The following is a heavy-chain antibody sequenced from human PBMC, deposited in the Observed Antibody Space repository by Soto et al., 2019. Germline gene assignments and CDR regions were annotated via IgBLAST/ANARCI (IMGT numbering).Heavy chain of an antibody. Sequence: PGESLKLSCKGSGYSFTSYWIGWVRQMPGKGLEWMGIIYPGDSDTRYSPSFQGQVTISADKSISTAYLQWNSLKASDTAMYYCARHGFYGDYSSNYFDPWGQGTLVTVSS. J-gene: IGHJ5*02. CDR3: ARHGFYGDYSSNYFDP. D-gene: IGHD4-17*01. CDR1: GYSFTSYW. V-gene: IGHV5-51*01. CDR2: IYPGDSDT.